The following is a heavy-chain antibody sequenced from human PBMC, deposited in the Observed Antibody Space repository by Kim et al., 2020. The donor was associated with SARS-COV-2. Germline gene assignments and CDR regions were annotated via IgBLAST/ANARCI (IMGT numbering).Heavy chain of an antibody. CDR3: ARDNELGY. V-gene: IGHV3-53*01. Sequence: GGSLRLSCAASGFSVSSYYMNWVRQAPGKGLEWVAIIQVDGTTYYAESVKGRFTISRDNYRNTLHLQMNSLRTVDTAVYYCARDNELGYWGQGTLVTVSS. CDR1: GFSVSSYY. CDR2: IQVDGTT. J-gene: IGHJ4*02. D-gene: IGHD2-8*01.